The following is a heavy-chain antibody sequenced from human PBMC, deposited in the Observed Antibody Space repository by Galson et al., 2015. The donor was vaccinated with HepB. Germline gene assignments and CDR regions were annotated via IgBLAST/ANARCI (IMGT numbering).Heavy chain of an antibody. CDR1: GFTFDDYA. J-gene: IGHJ5*02. CDR3: AAGGGYDWGTNWFDP. Sequence: SLRLSCAASGFTFDDYAMHWVRQAPGKGLEWVSGISWNSGSIGYADSVKGRFTISRDNAKNSLYLQMNSLRAEDTALYYCAAGGGYDWGTNWFDPWGQGTLVTVSS. CDR2: ISWNSGSI. D-gene: IGHD5-12*01. V-gene: IGHV3-9*01.